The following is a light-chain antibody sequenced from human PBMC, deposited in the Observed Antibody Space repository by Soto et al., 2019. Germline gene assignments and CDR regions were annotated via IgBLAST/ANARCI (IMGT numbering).Light chain of an antibody. CDR3: QTWGTGIPV. V-gene: IGLV4-69*01. Sequence: QPVLTQSPSASASLGASVKLTCTLSSGHSSYGIAWHQQQPEKGPRYLMKLNSDGSHSKGDGIPVRFSGSSSGAERYLTISSLQSEDEADYYCQTWGTGIPVFGGGTQLTVL. J-gene: IGLJ7*01. CDR1: SGHSSYG. CDR2: LNSDGSH.